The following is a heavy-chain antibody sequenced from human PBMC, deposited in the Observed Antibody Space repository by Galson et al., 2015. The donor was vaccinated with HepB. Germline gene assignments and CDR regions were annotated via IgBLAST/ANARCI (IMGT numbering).Heavy chain of an antibody. J-gene: IGHJ4*02. D-gene: IGHD1-7*01. CDR3: ARGVRNYLYSDN. CDR1: GYTFSSYD. CDR2: MNPNSGNT. V-gene: IGHV1-8*01. Sequence: SVKVSCKAFGYTFSSYDVTWVRQASGQGLEWMGWMNPNSGNTGYAPEFQDRVTMTGDTSMSTAYMELSSLRSEDTAAYYCARGVRNYLYSDNWGQGTLVTVSS.